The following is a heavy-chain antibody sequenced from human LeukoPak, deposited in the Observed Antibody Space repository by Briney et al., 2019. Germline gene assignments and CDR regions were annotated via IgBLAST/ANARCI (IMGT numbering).Heavy chain of an antibody. Sequence: SETLSLTCTVSGASVSSGGYYWSWIRQHPGKGLEWIGYIYYSGSTNYNPSLKSRVTISVDTSKNQFSLKLSSVTAADTAVYYCAGVTPHWYFDLWGRGTLVTVSS. V-gene: IGHV4-61*08. CDR1: GASVSSGGYY. CDR3: AGVTPHWYFDL. J-gene: IGHJ2*01. CDR2: IYYSGST. D-gene: IGHD4-23*01.